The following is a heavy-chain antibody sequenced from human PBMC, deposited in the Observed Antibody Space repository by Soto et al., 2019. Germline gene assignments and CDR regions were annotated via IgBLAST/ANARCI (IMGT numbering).Heavy chain of an antibody. D-gene: IGHD6-13*01. CDR2: ISAYNGNT. Sequence: ASVNVYWKASGYAFSIYGISWGRQAPGQGLEWMGWISAYNGNTNYAQKLQGRVTMTTDTSTSTAYMELRSLRSDDTAVYYCARIAAAGNDWFDPWGQGTLVTVSS. V-gene: IGHV1-18*01. CDR1: GYAFSIYG. CDR3: ARIAAAGNDWFDP. J-gene: IGHJ5*02.